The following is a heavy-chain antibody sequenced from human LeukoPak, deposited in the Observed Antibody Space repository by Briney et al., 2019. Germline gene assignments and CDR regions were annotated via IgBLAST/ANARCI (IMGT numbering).Heavy chain of an antibody. CDR2: IYHSGST. J-gene: IGHJ4*02. D-gene: IGHD3-22*01. CDR1: GYSISSGYY. V-gene: IGHV4-38-2*01. Sequence: PSETLSLTCAVSGYSISSGYYWGWIRQPPGKGLEWIGSIYHSGSTYYNPSLKSRVTISVDTSKNQFSLKLSSVTAADTAVYYCARRVRYYDSSGYYLLDYWGQGTLVTVSS. CDR3: ARRVRYYDSSGYYLLDY.